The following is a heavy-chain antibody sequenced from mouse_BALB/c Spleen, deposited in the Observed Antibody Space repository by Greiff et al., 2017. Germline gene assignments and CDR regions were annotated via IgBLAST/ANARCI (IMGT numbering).Heavy chain of an antibody. D-gene: IGHD3-3*01. J-gene: IGHJ2*01. V-gene: IGHV1S81*02. Sequence: QVQLQQPGAELVKPGASVKLSCKASGYTFTSYWMHWVKQRPGQGLEWIGEINPSNGRTNYNEKFKSKATLTVDKSSSTAYMQLSSLTSEDSAVYYCARADTDHFDYWGQGTTLTVSA. CDR2: INPSNGRT. CDR3: ARADTDHFDY. CDR1: GYTFTSYW.